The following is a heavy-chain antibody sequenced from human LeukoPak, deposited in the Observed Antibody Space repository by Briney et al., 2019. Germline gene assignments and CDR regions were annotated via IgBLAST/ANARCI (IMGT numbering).Heavy chain of an antibody. CDR1: GYTFTSYG. D-gene: IGHD3-10*01. Sequence: ASVKVSCKASGYTFTSYGISWVRQAPGQGLEWMGWISAYNGNTNYAQKLQGRVTMTTDTSTSTAYMELRSLRSDDTAVYYCAREGGSGSGYERGWFDPWGQGTLVTVSS. CDR3: AREGGSGSGYERGWFDP. J-gene: IGHJ5*02. V-gene: IGHV1-18*01. CDR2: ISAYNGNT.